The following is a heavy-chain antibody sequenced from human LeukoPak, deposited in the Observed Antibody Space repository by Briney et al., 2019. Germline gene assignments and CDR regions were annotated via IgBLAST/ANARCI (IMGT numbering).Heavy chain of an antibody. CDR1: GFTFGSDS. D-gene: IGHD4-23*01. CDR2: ISSSSSYI. V-gene: IGHV3-21*01. CDR3: ARVTTVVTPGFYDY. J-gene: IGHJ4*02. Sequence: GGSLRLSCAASGFTFGSDSMNWVRQAPGEGLEWVSSISSSSSYIYYADSVKGRFTISRDNAKNSLYLQMNSLRAEDTAVYYCARVTTVVTPGFYDYWGQGTLVTVSS.